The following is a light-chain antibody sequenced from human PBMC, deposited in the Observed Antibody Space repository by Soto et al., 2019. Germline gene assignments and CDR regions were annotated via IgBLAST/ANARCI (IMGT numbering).Light chain of an antibody. CDR2: AAS. J-gene: IGKJ4*01. CDR3: QQYSHWPLS. Sequence: TVMTQSPATLSVSPGERATLTCRASQGLGTNLAWYQQRPAQAPRLLIYAASTRATGVPARFSGSGSETEFTLTITTLQSEDSAVYYCQQYSHWPLSFGVGTKVEIK. V-gene: IGKV3-15*01. CDR1: QGLGTN.